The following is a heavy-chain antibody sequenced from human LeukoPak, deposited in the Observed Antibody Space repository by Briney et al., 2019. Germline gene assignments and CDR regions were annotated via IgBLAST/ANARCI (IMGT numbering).Heavy chain of an antibody. J-gene: IGHJ4*02. CDR3: ARATMVRGVIITRTTNFDY. CDR1: GDSVSSNSAA. Sequence: PSQTLSLTCAISGDSVSSNSAAWNWIRQSPSRGLEWLGRTYYRSKWYNDYAVSVKSRITINPDTSKNQFSLQLNSVTPEDTAVYYCARATMVRGVIITRTTNFDYWGQGTLATVSS. D-gene: IGHD3-10*01. V-gene: IGHV6-1*01. CDR2: TYYRSKWYN.